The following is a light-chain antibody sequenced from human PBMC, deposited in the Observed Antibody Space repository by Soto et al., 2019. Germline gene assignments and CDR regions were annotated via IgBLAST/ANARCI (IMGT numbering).Light chain of an antibody. V-gene: IGKV3-20*01. CDR2: GAS. J-gene: IGKJ5*01. CDR1: QSVSSSY. CDR3: QQYGSSPIT. Sequence: EILMTPTPLTLSASPGESATLSCRASQSVSSSYLAWYQQKPGQAPRLLIYGASSRATGIPDRFSGSGSGTDFTLTISRLEPEDSAVYYCQQYGSSPITFGQGTRLEV.